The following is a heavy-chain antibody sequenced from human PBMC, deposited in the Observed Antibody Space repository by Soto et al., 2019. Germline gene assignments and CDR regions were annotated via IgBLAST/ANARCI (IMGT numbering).Heavy chain of an antibody. V-gene: IGHV3-23*01. CDR1: GFTFKNYV. CDR3: ARDPGSGYELNFYGLDV. Sequence: LESGGGLVQPGGSLRLSCGLSGFTFKNYVMSWVRQTPEKGLEWVASITGADDTKHYADSVKGRFAISRDNSRTTVYLQMNSLRGDDTALYYCARDPGSGYELNFYGLDVWGQGTTVTVSS. J-gene: IGHJ6*02. D-gene: IGHD3-22*01. CDR2: ITGADDTK.